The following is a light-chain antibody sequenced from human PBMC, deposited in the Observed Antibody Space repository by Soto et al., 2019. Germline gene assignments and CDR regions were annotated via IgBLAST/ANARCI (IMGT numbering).Light chain of an antibody. Sequence: EIVLTQSPGTLSLSPGERATLSCRASQSVSISYLAWYQQKPGQAPRLIIYGASSRATGIPDRFSGSGSGTDFTLTISRLEPEDFAVYYCQQYGSSSLYTFGQGTKLEIK. J-gene: IGKJ2*01. V-gene: IGKV3-20*01. CDR2: GAS. CDR3: QQYGSSSLYT. CDR1: QSVSISY.